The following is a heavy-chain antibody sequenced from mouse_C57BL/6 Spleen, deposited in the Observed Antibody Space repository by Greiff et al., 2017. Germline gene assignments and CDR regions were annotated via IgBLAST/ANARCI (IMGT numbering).Heavy chain of an antibody. D-gene: IGHD4-1*01. V-gene: IGHV5-9*01. J-gene: IGHJ3*01. CDR2: ISGGGGNT. Sequence: EVQGVESGGGLVKPGGSLKLSCAASGFTFSSYTMSWVRQTPEKRLEWVATISGGGGNTYYPDSVKGRFTISRDNAKNTLYLQMSSLRSEDTALYYCARQPGAGWFAYWGQGTLVTVSA. CDR3: ARQPGAGWFAY. CDR1: GFTFSSYT.